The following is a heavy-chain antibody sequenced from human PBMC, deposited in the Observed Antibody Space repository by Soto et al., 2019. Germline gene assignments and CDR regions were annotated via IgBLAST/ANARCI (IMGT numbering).Heavy chain of an antibody. D-gene: IGHD2-15*01. CDR2: IYYSGST. CDR3: ARDLGGWPDY. Sequence: SETLSLTCTVSGGSISNYYWTWIRQPPGKGLEWIGYIYYSGSTNYNPSLKSRVTISVDTSKNQFSLKLSSVTAADTAVYYCARDLGGWPDYWGQGTLVTVS. J-gene: IGHJ4*02. CDR1: GGSISNYY. V-gene: IGHV4-59*01.